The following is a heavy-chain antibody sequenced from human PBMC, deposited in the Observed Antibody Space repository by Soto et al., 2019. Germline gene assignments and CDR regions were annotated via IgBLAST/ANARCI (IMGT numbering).Heavy chain of an antibody. D-gene: IGHD6-19*01. Sequence: GGSLRISCVASGYTFSNYWMDWVRQTPGEGLVWVSRLNSDGSNTDYADSVKGRFSISRDNAKNTVYLQMNSLRADDTALYYCARGAKGQWLVDFWGQGTLVTVSS. CDR3: ARGAKGQWLVDF. V-gene: IGHV3-74*01. J-gene: IGHJ4*02. CDR1: GYTFSNYW. CDR2: LNSDGSNT.